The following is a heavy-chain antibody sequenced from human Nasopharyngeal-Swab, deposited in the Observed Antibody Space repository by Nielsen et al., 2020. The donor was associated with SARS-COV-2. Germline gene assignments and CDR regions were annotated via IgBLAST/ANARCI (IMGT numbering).Heavy chain of an antibody. J-gene: IGHJ3*02. CDR3: ARDDGFWSGHPPEDAFDI. CDR1: GYTFTNHF. CDR2: INPSGGST. Sequence: ASVKVSCKASGYTFTNHFMHWVRQAPGQGLEWMGMINPSGGSTGYAQNFQGRVAVTRDTSTSTVYMELSSLSSEDTAVYYCARDDGFWSGHPPEDAFDIWGQGTMVTVSS. D-gene: IGHD3-3*01. V-gene: IGHV1-46*01.